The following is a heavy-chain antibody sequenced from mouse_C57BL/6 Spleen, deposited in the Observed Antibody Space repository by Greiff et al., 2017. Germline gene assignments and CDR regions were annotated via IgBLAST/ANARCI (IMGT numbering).Heavy chain of an antibody. CDR1: GYTFTSYW. CDR3: ARRGYDYDDWYFDV. Sequence: QVHVKQPGTELVKPGASVKLSCKASGYTFTSYWMHWVKQRPGQGLEWIGNINPSNGGTNYNEKFKSKATLTVDKSSSTAYMQLSSLTSEDSAVYYCARRGYDYDDWYFDVWGTGTTVTVSS. J-gene: IGHJ1*03. CDR2: INPSNGGT. D-gene: IGHD2-4*01. V-gene: IGHV1-53*01.